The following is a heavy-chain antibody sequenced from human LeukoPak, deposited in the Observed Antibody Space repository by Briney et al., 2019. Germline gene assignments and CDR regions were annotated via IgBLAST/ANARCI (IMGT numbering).Heavy chain of an antibody. CDR1: GGSISSSSYY. CDR3: ARDMYYGSGSYYNGPESRYWFDP. CDR2: IYYSGST. D-gene: IGHD3-10*01. J-gene: IGHJ5*02. Sequence: SETLSLTCTVSGGSISSSSYYWGWIRQPPGKGLEWIGSIYYSGSTYCNPSLKSRVTISVDTSKSQFSLKLSSVTAADTAVYYCARDMYYGSGSYYNGPESRYWFDPWGQGTLVTVSS. V-gene: IGHV4-39*07.